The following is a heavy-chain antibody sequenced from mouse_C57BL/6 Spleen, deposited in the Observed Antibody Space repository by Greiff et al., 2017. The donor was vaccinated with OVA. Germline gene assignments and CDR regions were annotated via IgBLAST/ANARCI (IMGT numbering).Heavy chain of an antibody. CDR2: INPNNGGT. J-gene: IGHJ3*01. CDR3: ARWDPWFAY. Sequence: EVQLQQSGPELVKPGASVKISCKASGYTFTDYYMNWVKQSHGKSLEWIGDINPNNGGTSYNQKFKGKATLTVDKSSSTAYMALRSLTSGDSAVYYCARWDPWFAYWGQGTLVTVSA. V-gene: IGHV1-26*01. CDR1: GYTFTDYY. D-gene: IGHD4-1*01.